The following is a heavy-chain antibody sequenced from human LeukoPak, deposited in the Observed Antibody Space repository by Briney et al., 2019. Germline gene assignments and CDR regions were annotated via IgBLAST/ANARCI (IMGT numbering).Heavy chain of an antibody. J-gene: IGHJ6*03. CDR2: ISSSGSTI. V-gene: IGHV3-11*04. Sequence: GGSLSLSCAASGFTFGDYYMSWIRQAPGKGLEWVSYISSSGSTIYYADSVKGRFTISRDNAKNSLYLQMNSLRAEDTAVYYCARGCSSTSCPYYYYMDVWGKGTTVTVSS. CDR3: ARGCSSTSCPYYYYMDV. D-gene: IGHD2-2*01. CDR1: GFTFGDYY.